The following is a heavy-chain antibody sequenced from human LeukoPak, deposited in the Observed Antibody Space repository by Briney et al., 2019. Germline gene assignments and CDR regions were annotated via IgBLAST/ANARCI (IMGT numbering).Heavy chain of an antibody. CDR3: ARRLMVRGVISY. V-gene: IGHV4-39*01. D-gene: IGHD3-10*01. CDR2: IYYSGST. J-gene: IGHJ4*02. CDR1: GGSISSSSYY. Sequence: KPSETPSLTCTVSGGSISSSSYYWGWLRQPPGEGLGWIGSIYYSGSTYYNPSLKSRVTISVDTSKNQFSLKLSSVTAADTAVYYFARRLMVRGVISYWGQGTLVTVSS.